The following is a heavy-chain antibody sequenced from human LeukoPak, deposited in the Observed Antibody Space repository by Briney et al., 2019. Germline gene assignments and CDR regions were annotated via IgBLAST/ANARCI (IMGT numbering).Heavy chain of an antibody. CDR2: MYSGGST. J-gene: IGHJ5*02. CDR3: ARDGAAAATGPWA. V-gene: IGHV3-53*01. Sequence: EGSLRLSCAASGFTVSNHYMNWVRQAPGKGLEWVSLMYSGGSTYYADSVKGRFTISRANSKNTLYLPMNSLRAEDTAVYSCARDGAAAATGPWAWGRGTLVTVSS. CDR1: GFTVSNHY. D-gene: IGHD6-13*01.